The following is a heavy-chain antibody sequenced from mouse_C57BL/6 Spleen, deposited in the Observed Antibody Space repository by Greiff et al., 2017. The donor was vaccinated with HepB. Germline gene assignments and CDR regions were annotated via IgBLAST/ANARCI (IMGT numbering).Heavy chain of an antibody. D-gene: IGHD2-4*01. V-gene: IGHV1-64*01. CDR2: IHPNSGST. Sequence: QVQLQQPGAELVKPGASVKLSCKASGYTFTSYWMHWVKQRPGQGLEWIGMIHPNSGSTNYNEKFKSKAKLTVDKSSSTAYMQLSSLTSEDSAVYYCARGDYDYDGPAWFAYWGQGTLVTVSA. J-gene: IGHJ3*01. CDR3: ARGDYDYDGPAWFAY. CDR1: GYTFTSYW.